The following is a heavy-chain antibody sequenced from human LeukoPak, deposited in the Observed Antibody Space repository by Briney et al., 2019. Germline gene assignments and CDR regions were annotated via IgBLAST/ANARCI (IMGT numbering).Heavy chain of an antibody. Sequence: GGSLRLSCAASGFTFSSYGMHWVRQAPGKGLEWVAFIRYDGSNKYYADSVKGRFTISRDNSKNTMYLQMNSLRAEDTAVYYCAKDDKKGYDSSGYYAAPDYWGQGTLVTVSS. V-gene: IGHV3-30*02. J-gene: IGHJ4*02. CDR3: AKDDKKGYDSSGYYAAPDY. D-gene: IGHD3-22*01. CDR1: GFTFSSYG. CDR2: IRYDGSNK.